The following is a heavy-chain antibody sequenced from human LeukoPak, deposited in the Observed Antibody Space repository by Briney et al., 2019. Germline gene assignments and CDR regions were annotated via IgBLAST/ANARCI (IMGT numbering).Heavy chain of an antibody. CDR2: FDPESGKT. CDR1: GHTLAELS. Sequence: ASVKVSCKLSGHTLAELSMHWVRQGPGKGLDWMGGFDPESGKTIYAEKFQGRVSMTEDTSTDTAYMELNSLSSEDTAIYYCATNTYNGYAIDSWGQGTLVTVSS. CDR3: ATNTYNGYAIDS. J-gene: IGHJ4*02. V-gene: IGHV1-24*01. D-gene: IGHD5-12*01.